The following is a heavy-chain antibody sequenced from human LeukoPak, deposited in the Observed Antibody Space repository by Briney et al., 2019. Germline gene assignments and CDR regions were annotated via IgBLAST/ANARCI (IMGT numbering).Heavy chain of an antibody. CDR2: ISYDGSNK. CDR3: ARRFSGEWLGKPMDV. CDR1: GFTFSSYA. J-gene: IGHJ6*03. Sequence: PGGSLRLSCAASGFTFSSYAMHWVRQAPGKGLEWVAVISYDGSNKYYADSVKGRFTISRDNSKNTLYLQMNSLRAEDTAVYYCARRFSGEWLGKPMDVWGKGATVTVSS. D-gene: IGHD6-19*01. V-gene: IGHV3-30*04.